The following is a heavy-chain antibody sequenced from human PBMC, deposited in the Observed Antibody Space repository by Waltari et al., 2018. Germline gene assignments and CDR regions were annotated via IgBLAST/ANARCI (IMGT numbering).Heavy chain of an antibody. CDR3: ARVCILGSGWFDP. J-gene: IGHJ5*02. Sequence: QVQLVQSGAEVKKPGSSVKVSCKASGGTFSSYAISWVRQAPGQWLEWMGRINPNSGGTNYAQKFQGRVTRTRDTSISTAYMELSRLRSDDTAVYYCARVCILGSGWFDPWGQGTLVTVSS. CDR2: INPNSGGT. D-gene: IGHD2-15*01. CDR1: GGTFSSYA. V-gene: IGHV1-2*06.